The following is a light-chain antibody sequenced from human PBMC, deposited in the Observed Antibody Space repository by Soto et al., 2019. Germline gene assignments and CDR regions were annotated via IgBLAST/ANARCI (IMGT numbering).Light chain of an antibody. CDR1: QSVSSY. J-gene: IGKJ4*01. CDR3: QQRRIGPLT. V-gene: IGKV3-11*01. Sequence: EIVLTQSPATLSLSPGERATLSCRASQSVSSYLAWYQQKPGQGPRLLIYDASNRATGIPARFSGSGSGTDFPPPTTSLQPEDVAFYSGQQRRIGPLTLGGGTKGE. CDR2: DAS.